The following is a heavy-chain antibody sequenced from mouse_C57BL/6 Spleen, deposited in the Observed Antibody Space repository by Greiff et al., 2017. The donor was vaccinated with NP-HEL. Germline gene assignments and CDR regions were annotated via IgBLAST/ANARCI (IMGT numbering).Heavy chain of an antibody. D-gene: IGHD2-5*01. V-gene: IGHV1-15*01. CDR2: IDPETCGT. Sequence: QVQLQQSGAELVRPGASVTLSCKASGYTFTDYDMHLVKQTPVPGLEWIGAIDPETCGTAYNQKFKGKAILTADKSSSTAYMELRTLTSEDSAVYYCTRKGPYYSNYGFAYWGQGTLVTVSA. CDR1: GYTFTDYD. CDR3: TRKGPYYSNYGFAY. J-gene: IGHJ3*01.